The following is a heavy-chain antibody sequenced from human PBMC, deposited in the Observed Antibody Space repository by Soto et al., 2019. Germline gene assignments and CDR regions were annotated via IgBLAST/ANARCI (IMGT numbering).Heavy chain of an antibody. J-gene: IGHJ6*01. D-gene: IGHD3-22*01. CDR2: IYYSGST. CDR1: GGSISSGGYY. V-gene: IGHV4-31*03. Sequence: PSETLSLTCTVSGGSISSGGYYWSWIRQHPGKGLEWIGYIYYSGSTYYNPSLKSRVTISVDTSKNQFSLKLSSVTAADTAVYYCARGFSGYYTPPYYGLDVWGQGTTVTVSS. CDR3: ARGFSGYYTPPYYGLDV.